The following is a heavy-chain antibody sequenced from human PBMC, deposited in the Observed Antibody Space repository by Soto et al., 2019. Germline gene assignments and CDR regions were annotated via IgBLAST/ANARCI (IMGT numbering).Heavy chain of an antibody. J-gene: IGHJ4*02. Sequence: QVQLQESGPGLVKPSGTLSLTCAVSSGSISSSNWWSWVRQPPGKGLEWIGEIYHSGSTNYNPSLKSRVTISVDKSKNXFSXXXSXXTAADTAVYYCARKTYCSGGSCYLFDYWGQGTLVTVSS. D-gene: IGHD2-15*01. V-gene: IGHV4-4*02. CDR3: ARKTYCSGGSCYLFDY. CDR1: SGSISSSNW. CDR2: IYHSGST.